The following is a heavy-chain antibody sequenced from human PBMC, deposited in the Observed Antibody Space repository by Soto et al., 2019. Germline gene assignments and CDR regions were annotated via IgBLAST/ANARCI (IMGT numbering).Heavy chain of an antibody. CDR3: ARSLVATIWGFDY. J-gene: IGHJ4*02. V-gene: IGHV1-69*13. CDR2: IIPIFGTA. D-gene: IGHD5-12*01. CDR1: AGTFSSYA. Sequence: SVKVSGKASAGTFSSYALSWVRQAPGQGLEWMGGIIPIFGTANYAQKFQGRVTITADESTSTAYMELSSLRSEDTAVYYCARSLVATIWGFDYWGQGTQVTVSS.